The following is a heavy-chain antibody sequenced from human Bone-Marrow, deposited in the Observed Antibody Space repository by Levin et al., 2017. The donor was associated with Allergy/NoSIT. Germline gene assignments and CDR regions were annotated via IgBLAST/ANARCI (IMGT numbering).Heavy chain of an antibody. CDR2: IYSGGST. CDR1: GFTVSSNY. V-gene: IGHV3-53*01. CDR3: AREDCSGGSCYFDY. Sequence: LSLTCAASGFTVSSNYMSWVRQAPGKGLEWVSVIYSGGSTYYADSVKGRFTISRDNSKNTLYLQMNSLRAEDTAVYYCAREDCSGGSCYFDYWGQGTLVTVSS. D-gene: IGHD2-15*01. J-gene: IGHJ4*02.